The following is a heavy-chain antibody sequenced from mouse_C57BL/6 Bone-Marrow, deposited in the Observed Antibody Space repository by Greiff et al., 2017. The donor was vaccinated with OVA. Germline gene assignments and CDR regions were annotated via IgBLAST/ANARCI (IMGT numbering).Heavy chain of an antibody. CDR3: VYGSSYLAWLAY. J-gene: IGHJ3*01. V-gene: IGHV1-81*01. CDR1: GYTFTSYG. D-gene: IGHD1-1*01. Sequence: QVQLKESGAELARPGASVKLSCKASGYTFTSYGISWVKQRTGQGLEWIGEIYPRSGNTYYNEKFKGKATLTADKSSSTAYMELRSLTSEDSAVYFCVYGSSYLAWLAYWGQGTLVTVSA. CDR2: IYPRSGNT.